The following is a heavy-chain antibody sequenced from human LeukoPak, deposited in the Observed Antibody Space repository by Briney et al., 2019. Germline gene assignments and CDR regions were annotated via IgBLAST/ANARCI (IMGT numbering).Heavy chain of an antibody. CDR3: ARGPSYYYDSSGPPPY. D-gene: IGHD3-22*01. V-gene: IGHV3-21*01. CDR1: GFTFSSYS. CDR2: ISSSSSYI. J-gene: IGHJ4*02. Sequence: GGSLRLSCAASGFTFSSYSMNWVRQAPGKGLKWVSSISSSSSYIYYADSVKGRFTISRDNAKNSLYLQTNSLRAEDTAVYYCARGPSYYYDSSGPPPYWGQGTLVTVSS.